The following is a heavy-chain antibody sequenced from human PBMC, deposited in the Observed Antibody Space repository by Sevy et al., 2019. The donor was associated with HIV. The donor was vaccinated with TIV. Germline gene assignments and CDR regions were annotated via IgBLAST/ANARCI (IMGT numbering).Heavy chain of an antibody. CDR3: ARADFWSGYYSVGLIDY. J-gene: IGHJ4*02. Sequence: GGSLRLSCAASGFTFSSYWMHWVRQAPEKGLVWVSRFNSDGSSTSYADSVKGRFTISRDNAKNTLYLQMNTLRAEDTAVYYCARADFWSGYYSVGLIDYWGQGTLVTVSS. CDR1: GFTFSSYW. CDR2: FNSDGSST. V-gene: IGHV3-74*01. D-gene: IGHD3-3*01.